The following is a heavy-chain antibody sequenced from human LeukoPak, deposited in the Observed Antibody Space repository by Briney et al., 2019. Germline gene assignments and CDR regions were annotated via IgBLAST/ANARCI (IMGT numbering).Heavy chain of an antibody. CDR1: GGTFSSYA. V-gene: IGHV1-69*05. J-gene: IGHJ5*02. CDR2: IIPIFGTA. Sequence: EASVKVSCKASGGTFSSYAISWGRQAPGQGLEWMGGIIPIFGTANYAQKFQGRVTITTDESTSTAYMELSSLRSEDTAVYYCAGDNYAGANWFDPWGQGTLVTVSS. D-gene: IGHD1-7*01. CDR3: AGDNYAGANWFDP.